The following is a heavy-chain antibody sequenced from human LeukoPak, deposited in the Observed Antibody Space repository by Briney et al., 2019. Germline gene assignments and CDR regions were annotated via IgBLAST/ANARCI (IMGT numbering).Heavy chain of an antibody. Sequence: GGSLRLSCAASGFTFSSYAMNWVRQAPGKGLEWVSAISTRGGTTYYADSVKGRFTISRDDSKNTLYLQMNSLRVGDTAVYYCAKDRWVGATISHYFDYWGQGTLVTVSS. D-gene: IGHD1-26*01. V-gene: IGHV3-23*01. J-gene: IGHJ4*02. CDR2: ISTRGGTT. CDR1: GFTFSSYA. CDR3: AKDRWVGATISHYFDY.